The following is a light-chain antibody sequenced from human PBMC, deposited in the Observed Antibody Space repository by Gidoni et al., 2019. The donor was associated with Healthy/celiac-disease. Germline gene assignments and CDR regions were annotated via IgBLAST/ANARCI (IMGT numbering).Light chain of an antibody. Sequence: EIVLTQSPATLSLSPGERSTLSSRASQSVSSYLDWYQQKPGQAPRLLIYDASNRATGIPARFSGSGSGTDFTLTISSLEPEDFAVYYCQKRSNWLTFGGGTKVEIK. CDR2: DAS. CDR1: QSVSSY. CDR3: QKRSNWLT. V-gene: IGKV3-11*01. J-gene: IGKJ4*01.